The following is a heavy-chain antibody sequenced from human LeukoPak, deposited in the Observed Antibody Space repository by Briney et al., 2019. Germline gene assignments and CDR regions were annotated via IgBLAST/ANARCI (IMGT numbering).Heavy chain of an antibody. D-gene: IGHD2-21*01. Sequence: GGSLRLSCAASGFTFSGSAMHWVRQASGRGLEWVGRIRSIANSYATAYSASVKGRFTISRNDSKNTAYLQMNSLQTDDTAVYYCTTPRGESQVADYWGQGTLVTVSS. V-gene: IGHV3-73*01. J-gene: IGHJ4*02. CDR3: TTPRGESQVADY. CDR1: GFTFSGSA. CDR2: IRSIANSYAT.